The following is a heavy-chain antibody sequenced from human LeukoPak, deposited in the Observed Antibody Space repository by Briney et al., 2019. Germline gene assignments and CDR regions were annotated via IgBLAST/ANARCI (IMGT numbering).Heavy chain of an antibody. CDR3: ARGATIFGVVITWFDP. CDR1: GGSISSYY. J-gene: IGHJ5*02. CDR2: IYTSGST. V-gene: IGHV4-4*07. Sequence: PSETLSLTCTVSGGSISSYYWSWIRQPPGKGLEWIGRIYTSGSTNYNPSLKSRVTMSVDTSKNQFSLKLSSVTAADTAVYYCARGATIFGVVITWFDPWGQGTLVTVSS. D-gene: IGHD3-3*01.